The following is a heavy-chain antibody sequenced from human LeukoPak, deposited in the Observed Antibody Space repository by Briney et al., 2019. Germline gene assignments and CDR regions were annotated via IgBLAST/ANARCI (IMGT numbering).Heavy chain of an antibody. D-gene: IGHD2-2*01. CDR2: IYYSGST. J-gene: IGHJ3*02. Sequence: SETLSLTCTVSGGSISSYYWSWIRQPPGRGLEWIGYIYYSGSTNYNPSLKSRVTISVDTSKNQFSLKLSSVTAADTAVYYCARDSIQLLDDAFDIWGQGTMVTVSS. CDR3: ARDSIQLLDDAFDI. V-gene: IGHV4-59*01. CDR1: GGSISSYY.